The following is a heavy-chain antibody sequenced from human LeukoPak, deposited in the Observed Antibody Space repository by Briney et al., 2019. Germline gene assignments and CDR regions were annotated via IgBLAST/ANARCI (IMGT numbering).Heavy chain of an antibody. D-gene: IGHD5-12*01. CDR3: ARLSGYSNADAFDI. Sequence: SVKVSCKASGGTFSSYAITWVRQAPGQGLEWMGGIIPIFGTTSYAQKFQGRLTMTADESTTTGYIELHSLRSDDTAVYYCARLSGYSNADAFDIWGQGTMVTVSS. CDR1: GGTFSSYA. V-gene: IGHV1-69*13. J-gene: IGHJ3*02. CDR2: IIPIFGTT.